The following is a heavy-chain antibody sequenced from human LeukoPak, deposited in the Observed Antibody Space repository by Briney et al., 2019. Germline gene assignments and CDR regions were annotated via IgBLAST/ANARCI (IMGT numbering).Heavy chain of an antibody. CDR1: GFTFSSYG. CDR2: ILYDGSNK. CDR3: AKDKSGGYSYGGFDY. V-gene: IGHV3-30*18. D-gene: IGHD5-18*01. J-gene: IGHJ4*02. Sequence: GGSLRLSCSASGFTFSSYGMHWARQAPGKGLEWGAVILYDGSNKYYADSAKRRFTISRDNSKNTLYLQMNSLRAEDTAVYYCAKDKSGGYSYGGFDYWGQGTLVTVSS.